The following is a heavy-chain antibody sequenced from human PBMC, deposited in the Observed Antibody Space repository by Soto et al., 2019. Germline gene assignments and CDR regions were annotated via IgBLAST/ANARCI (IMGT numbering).Heavy chain of an antibody. Sequence: VQLVESGGGLVKPGGSLRLSCAASGYTFSSYSMNWVRQAPGKGLEWVSSISSSSSYIYYADSVKGRFTISRDNAKNSLYLQMNSLRAEDTAVYYCASRGYCSSTSCSERNYYYYYMDVWGKGTTVTVSS. CDR3: ASRGYCSSTSCSERNYYYYYMDV. CDR1: GYTFSSYS. D-gene: IGHD2-2*01. J-gene: IGHJ6*03. V-gene: IGHV3-21*01. CDR2: ISSSSSYI.